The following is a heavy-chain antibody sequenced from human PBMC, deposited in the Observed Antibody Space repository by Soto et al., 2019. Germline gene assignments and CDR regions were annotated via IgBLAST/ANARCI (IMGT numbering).Heavy chain of an antibody. CDR2: INGGGGST. CDR1: GFTVRNHF. D-gene: IGHD3-3*01. Sequence: XESLRLSGAAPGFTVRNHFMNWVRRAPGKGLEWVSAINGGGGSTFYADSVKGRFTISRDNSKNTLYLQMHSLRADDTAVYYCANVPEYNFWSGYRYYFDYWGQGTLVTVSS. J-gene: IGHJ4*02. V-gene: IGHV3-23*01. CDR3: ANVPEYNFWSGYRYYFDY.